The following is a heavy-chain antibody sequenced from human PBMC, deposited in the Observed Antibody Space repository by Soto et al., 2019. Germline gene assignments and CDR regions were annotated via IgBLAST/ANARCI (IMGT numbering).Heavy chain of an antibody. V-gene: IGHV3-23*01. CDR2: ISGSGGST. Sequence: GGSLRLSCAASGFTFSSYAMSWVRQAPGKGLEWVLAISGSGGSTYYADSVKGRFTISRDNSKNTLYLQMNSLRAEDTAVYYCAKDGDGYSYGYPTTFDYWGQGTLVTVSS. CDR3: AKDGDGYSYGYPTTFDY. D-gene: IGHD5-18*01. J-gene: IGHJ4*02. CDR1: GFTFSSYA.